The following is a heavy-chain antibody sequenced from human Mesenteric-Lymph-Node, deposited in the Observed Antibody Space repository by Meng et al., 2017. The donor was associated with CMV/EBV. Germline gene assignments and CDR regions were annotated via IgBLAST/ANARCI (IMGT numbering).Heavy chain of an antibody. CDR1: ELTFNSYT. V-gene: IGHV3-21*01. CDR2: ISATGHNI. J-gene: IGHJ6*02. Sequence: GESLKISCAASELTFNSYTIHWVRQAPGKGLEWVSSISATGHNIYYADSVKGRFTTSRDNSNNTLYLQMNRLRAEDTALYYCAKDKPYGMDVWGQGTTVTVSS. CDR3: AKDKPYGMDV.